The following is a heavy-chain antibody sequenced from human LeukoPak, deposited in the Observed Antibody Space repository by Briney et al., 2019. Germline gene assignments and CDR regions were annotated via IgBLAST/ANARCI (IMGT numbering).Heavy chain of an antibody. CDR1: GYTLTDYY. CDR3: ARETVVVPAAISNFDY. CDR2: INPNSGAT. D-gene: IGHD2-2*02. Sequence: ASVKVSCKASGYTLTDYYLHWVRQAPGQGLKWMGWINPNSGATHYAQSFQARVTMTRDTSIASSYMELTGLESDDTAVYYCARETVVVPAAISNFDYWGQGTLVTVSS. J-gene: IGHJ4*02. V-gene: IGHV1-2*02.